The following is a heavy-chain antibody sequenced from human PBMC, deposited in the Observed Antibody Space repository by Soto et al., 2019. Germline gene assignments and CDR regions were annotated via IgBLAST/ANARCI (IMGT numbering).Heavy chain of an antibody. CDR1: GFTFSSYT. J-gene: IGHJ3*01. D-gene: IGHD3-22*01. CDR2: VSGRGADK. CDR3: AVNRLYDHFDYHRDGFNF. V-gene: IGHV3-23*01. Sequence: GGSLRLSCAASGFTFSSYTMNWVRQAPGKGLEWVSGVSGRGADKFYADSVKGRFTISRDNSINLLFLQMNDLRAEDTAVYFSAVNRLYDHFDYHRDGFNFWGQGTMVTVSS.